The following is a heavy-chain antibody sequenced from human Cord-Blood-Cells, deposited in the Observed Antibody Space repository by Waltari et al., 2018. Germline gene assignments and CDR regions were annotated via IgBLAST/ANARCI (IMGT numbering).Heavy chain of an antibody. J-gene: IGHJ4*02. Sequence: LQLQESGPGLVKPSETLSLTCTVSGCSISSSSYYWGWIRQPPGKGLAWIGSIYYSGGTTYNPSLKSRVTISVDTSKNQFSRKLSSVTAADTAVYYCARLDDGYCSSTSCYTFDYWGQGTLVTVSS. D-gene: IGHD2-2*02. CDR2: IYYSGGT. CDR1: GCSISSSSYY. CDR3: ARLDDGYCSSTSCYTFDY. V-gene: IGHV4-39*01.